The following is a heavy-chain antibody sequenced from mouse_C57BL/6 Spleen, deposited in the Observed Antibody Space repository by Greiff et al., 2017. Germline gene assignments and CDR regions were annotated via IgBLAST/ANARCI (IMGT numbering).Heavy chain of an antibody. J-gene: IGHJ2*01. D-gene: IGHD5-1-1*01. V-gene: IGHV1-69*01. CDR3: ARSGYRYYFGY. CDR2: IDPSDSYT. CDR1: GYTFTSYW. Sequence: QVQLQQPGAELVMPGASVKLSCKASGYTFTSYWMHWVKQRPGQGLEWIGEIDPSDSYTNYNQKFKGKSTLTVDKSSSTAYMQLSSLTSEDSAVYYCARSGYRYYFGYWGQGTTLTVSS.